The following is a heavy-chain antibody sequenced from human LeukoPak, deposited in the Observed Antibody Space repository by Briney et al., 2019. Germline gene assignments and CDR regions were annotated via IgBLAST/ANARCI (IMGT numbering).Heavy chain of an antibody. Sequence: GGSLRLSCAASGFTFSSYAMHWVRQAPGKGLEWVAVISYDGSNKYYADSVKGRFTIPRDNSKNTLYLQMNSLRAEDTAVYYCARVSSSGWGAFDIWGQGTMVTVSS. V-gene: IGHV3-30*14. CDR2: ISYDGSNK. J-gene: IGHJ3*02. CDR1: GFTFSSYA. CDR3: ARVSSSGWGAFDI. D-gene: IGHD6-19*01.